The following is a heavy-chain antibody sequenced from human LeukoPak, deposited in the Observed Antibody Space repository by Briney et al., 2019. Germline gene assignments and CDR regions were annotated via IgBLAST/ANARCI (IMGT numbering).Heavy chain of an antibody. CDR1: GFKFSSNW. Sequence: GGSLRLFCAASGFKFSSNWMSWVRQAPGKGLEWVANIKQDGSEKYYVDSVKGRFTISRDNAKNSLYLQMNSLRAEDTAVYYCAREGPSVTPYYWGQGTLVTVSS. D-gene: IGHD4-17*01. CDR2: IKQDGSEK. CDR3: AREGPSVTPYY. J-gene: IGHJ4*02. V-gene: IGHV3-7*01.